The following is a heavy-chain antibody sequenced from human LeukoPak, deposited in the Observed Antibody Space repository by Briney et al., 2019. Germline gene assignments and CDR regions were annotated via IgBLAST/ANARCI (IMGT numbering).Heavy chain of an antibody. CDR1: GFTFSSYA. J-gene: IGHJ4*02. CDR2: ISYDGSNK. CDR3: ARGFDY. Sequence: GGSLRLSCAASGFTFSSYAMHWVRQAPGKGLEWVAVISYDGSNKYCADSVKGRFTISRDNSKNTLYLQMNSLRAEDTAVYYCARGFDYWGQGTLVTVSS. V-gene: IGHV3-30-3*01.